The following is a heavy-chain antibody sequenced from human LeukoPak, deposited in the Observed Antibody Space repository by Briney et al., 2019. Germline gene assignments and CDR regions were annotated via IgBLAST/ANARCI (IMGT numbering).Heavy chain of an antibody. Sequence: PGGSLRLSCVASGFTFSDHWMTWVRQAPQKGLEWVAKIKDDGSEQLIADSVKGRFTISRDNARNSVFLHLNRLRLDDTAVYYCARDLLFQSSGYRPFDIWGRGTRVSVSS. V-gene: IGHV3-7*01. J-gene: IGHJ4*02. CDR3: ARDLLFQSSGYRPFDI. D-gene: IGHD3-22*01. CDR2: IKDDGSEQ. CDR1: GFTFSDHW.